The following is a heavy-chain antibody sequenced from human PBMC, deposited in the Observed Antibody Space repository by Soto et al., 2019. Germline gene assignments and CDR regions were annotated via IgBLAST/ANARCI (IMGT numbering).Heavy chain of an antibody. Sequence: QVQLVQSGAEVKKPGASVKVSCQASGYSFSNNGISWVRQAPGQGLEWMGWINGDNGNTNYAQKFQGRVTMTTDTSTSTAYMELRSLGSDDTAVYYCARDLGYGDYGTDFWGQGTLVTVSS. CDR1: GYSFSNNG. J-gene: IGHJ4*02. V-gene: IGHV1-18*04. CDR3: ARDLGYGDYGTDF. CDR2: INGDNGNT. D-gene: IGHD4-17*01.